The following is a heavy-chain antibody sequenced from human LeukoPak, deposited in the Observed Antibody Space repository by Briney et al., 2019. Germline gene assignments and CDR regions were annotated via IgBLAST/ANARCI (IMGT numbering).Heavy chain of an antibody. V-gene: IGHV3-30*02. CDR2: IRYDGSNK. J-gene: IGHJ3*02. Sequence: GGSLRLSCAASGFTFSSYGMHWVRQAPGEGLEWVAFIRYDGSNKYYADSVKGRLTISRDNSKNTLYLQMNSLRAEDTAVYYCAKALSGGEQRDAFDIWGQGTMVTVSS. CDR1: GFTFSSYG. CDR3: AKALSGGEQRDAFDI. D-gene: IGHD3-10*01.